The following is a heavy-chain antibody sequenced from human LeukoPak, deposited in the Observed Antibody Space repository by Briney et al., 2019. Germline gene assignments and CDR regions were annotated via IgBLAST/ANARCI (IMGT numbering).Heavy chain of an antibody. D-gene: IGHD3-3*01. V-gene: IGHV3-74*01. CDR1: GFTFSRYW. CDR2: INSDGYST. CDR3: ARDLINYEFWSGLFDY. J-gene: IGHJ4*02. Sequence: PGGSLRLSCAASGFTFSRYWMHWVRHAPGKGRVWVSRINSDGYSTTYADSVKGRFTISRDNAKNTLYLQMNSLRAEDTAVYYCARDLINYEFWSGLFDYWGQGTLVTVSS.